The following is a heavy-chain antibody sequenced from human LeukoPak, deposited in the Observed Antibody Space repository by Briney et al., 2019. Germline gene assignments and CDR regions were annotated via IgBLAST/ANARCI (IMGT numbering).Heavy chain of an antibody. CDR3: ARGLYYYDSSGHESFFDP. CDR1: GFTFSSYS. J-gene: IGHJ5*02. D-gene: IGHD3-22*01. Sequence: GGSLRLSCAASGFTFSSYSMNWVRQAPGKGLEWVSYISSSSSTIYYADSVKGRFTISRDDAKNSLYLQMNSLRAEDTAVYYCARGLYYYDSSGHESFFDPWGQGTLVTVSS. CDR2: ISSSSSTI. V-gene: IGHV3-48*01.